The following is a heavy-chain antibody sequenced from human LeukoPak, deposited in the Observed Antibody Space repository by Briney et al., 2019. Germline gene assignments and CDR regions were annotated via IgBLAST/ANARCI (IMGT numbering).Heavy chain of an antibody. D-gene: IGHD3-10*01. J-gene: IGHJ1*01. CDR3: ARGERLLWFGEFESRQYFQH. V-gene: IGHV1-69*06. CDR1: GGTFSSYA. CDR2: IIPIFGTA. Sequence: ASAKVPCKASGGTFSSYAISWVRQAPGQGLEWMGGIIPIFGTANYAQKFQGRVTITADKSTSTAYMELSSLRSEDTAVYYCARGERLLWFGEFESRQYFQHWGQGTLVTVSS.